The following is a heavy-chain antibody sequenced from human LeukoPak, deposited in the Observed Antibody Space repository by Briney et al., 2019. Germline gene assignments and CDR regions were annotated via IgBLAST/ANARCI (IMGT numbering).Heavy chain of an antibody. D-gene: IGHD5-12*01. Sequence: AGGSLRLSCAASGFTFSNYGIHWVRQAPGKGLEWVAVILYDGSKKYYADFVKGRFTISRDKSNNTLFLQMNSLRLEDTAVYYCAKESSGGDFDYWGQGTPVTVSS. CDR1: GFTFSNYG. CDR2: ILYDGSKK. V-gene: IGHV3-30*18. J-gene: IGHJ4*02. CDR3: AKESSGGDFDY.